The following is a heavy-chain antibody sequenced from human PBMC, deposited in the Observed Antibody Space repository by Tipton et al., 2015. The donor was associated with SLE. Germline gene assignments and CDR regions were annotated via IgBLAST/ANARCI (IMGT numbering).Heavy chain of an antibody. CDR3: AKSFSSDGSGYPLDS. J-gene: IGHJ5*01. CDR1: GFTFRNYA. CDR2: IYTGGSGP. Sequence: SGFTFRNYAMTWVRQAPGKGLEWVSVIYTGGSGPFYVDSVKGRFTISRDNSQNSVYLEMNSLRAEDTAVYYCAKSFSSDGSGYPLDSWGQGTRVIVSS. V-gene: IGHV3-23*03. D-gene: IGHD3-3*01.